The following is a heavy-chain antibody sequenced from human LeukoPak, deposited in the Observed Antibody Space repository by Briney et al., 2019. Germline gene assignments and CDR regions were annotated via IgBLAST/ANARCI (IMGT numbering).Heavy chain of an antibody. Sequence: ASVKVSCKASGYTFTTYDINWVRQAPGQGLEWMGWMNPNSGNTGYVQKFQGRVTMTRYNSITTAYMELSSLRSEVTAVYYCARGAPPSIGDGYNIDFWGQGTLVTVSS. D-gene: IGHD5-24*01. CDR2: MNPNSGNT. CDR1: GYTFTTYD. CDR3: ARGAPPSIGDGYNIDF. J-gene: IGHJ4*02. V-gene: IGHV1-8*02.